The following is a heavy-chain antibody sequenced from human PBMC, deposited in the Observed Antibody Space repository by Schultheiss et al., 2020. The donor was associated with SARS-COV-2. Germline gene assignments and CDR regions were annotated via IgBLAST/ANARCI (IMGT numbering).Heavy chain of an antibody. Sequence: GGSLRLSCKGSGYSFTSYWIGWVRQMPGKGLEWMGIIYPGDSDTRYSPSFQGQVTISADKSISTAYLQWSSLKASDTAMYYCARLGGSGMGGRPKDAFDIWGQGTMVTVSS. J-gene: IGHJ3*02. CDR1: GYSFTSYW. CDR3: ARLGGSGMGGRPKDAFDI. CDR2: IYPGDSDT. D-gene: IGHD3-10*01. V-gene: IGHV5-51*01.